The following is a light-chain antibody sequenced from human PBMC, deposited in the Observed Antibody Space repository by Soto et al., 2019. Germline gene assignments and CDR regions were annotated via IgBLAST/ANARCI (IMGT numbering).Light chain of an antibody. J-gene: IGKJ5*01. CDR1: QSVSSY. CDR3: QQRRNWPPT. V-gene: IGKV3-11*01. CDR2: DAA. Sequence: EIELSQSPETLSFYPGEIATLSCRASQSVSSYLAWYQQKPGQAPRLLIYDAANRATGIPARFSGSGSGTDFTLTISSLEAEDGAVDYCQQRRNWPPTFGQGTRLEIK.